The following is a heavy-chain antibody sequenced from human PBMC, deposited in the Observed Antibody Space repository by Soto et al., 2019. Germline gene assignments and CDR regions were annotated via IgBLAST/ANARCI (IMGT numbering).Heavy chain of an antibody. CDR2: INPDNSYR. CDR1: GYSFTNYW. Sequence: EVQLAQSGAEVKKPGEPLRISCKGSGYSFTNYWISWVRQMPGKGLEWMGYINPDNSYRTYSASFQGHVTILGHNSIRTAYLLCSSLKASHTAMYYCVRNHHGDYISCLEYWGRGTLVTVPS. D-gene: IGHD4-17*01. CDR3: VRNHHGDYISCLEY. J-gene: IGHJ4*02. V-gene: IGHV5-10-1*01.